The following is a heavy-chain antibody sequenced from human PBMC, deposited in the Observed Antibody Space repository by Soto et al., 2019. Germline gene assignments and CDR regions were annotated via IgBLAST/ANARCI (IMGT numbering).Heavy chain of an antibody. D-gene: IGHD2-15*01. CDR2: IYYSGSA. CDR1: GGSISIYY. J-gene: IGHJ4*02. CDR3: ARAGAATLSDF. V-gene: IGHV4-59*01. Sequence: PSGTLSLTCAVSGGSISIYYWSWIRQPPGKGLEWIGYIYYSGSANYNPPLKSRVTISVDTSKNQFSLKLSSVTAADTAVYYCARAGAATLSDFWGQGTLVTVSS.